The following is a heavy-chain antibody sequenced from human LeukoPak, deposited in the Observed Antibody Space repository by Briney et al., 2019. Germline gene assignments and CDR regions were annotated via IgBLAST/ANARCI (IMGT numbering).Heavy chain of an antibody. J-gene: IGHJ6*03. Sequence: GGSLRLSCAASGFTFSSYSMNWVRQAPGKGLEWVGRIKSKTDGGTTDYAAPVKGRFTISRDDSKNTLYLQMNSLKTEDTAVYYCDSSSPKANYYMDVWGKGTTVTVSS. CDR3: DSSSPKANYYMDV. CDR2: IKSKTDGGTT. D-gene: IGHD6-6*01. V-gene: IGHV3-15*01. CDR1: GFTFSSYS.